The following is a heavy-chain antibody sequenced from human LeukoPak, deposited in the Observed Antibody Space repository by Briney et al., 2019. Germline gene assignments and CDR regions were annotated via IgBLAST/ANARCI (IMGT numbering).Heavy chain of an antibody. D-gene: IGHD2-21*01. Sequence: GGSLRLSCSASGFTFSNFAMHWVRQAPGKGLEYVSAISYNGNRTYYADSLKGRFTISRDNSKNTLYLQMSSLRVEDTAIYYCAGLDLWGQGTLVTVSS. CDR3: AGLDL. CDR2: ISYNGNRT. V-gene: IGHV3-64D*09. J-gene: IGHJ5*02. CDR1: GFTFSNFA.